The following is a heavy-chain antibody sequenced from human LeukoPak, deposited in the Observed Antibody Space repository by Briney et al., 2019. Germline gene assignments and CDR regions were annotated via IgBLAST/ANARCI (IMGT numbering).Heavy chain of an antibody. CDR2: ISSSGSTI. CDR1: GFTFSSYE. J-gene: IGHJ4*02. Sequence: PGGSLRLSCAASGFTFSSYEMNWVRQAPGKGLEWVSYISSSGSTIYYADSVKGRFTISRDNAKNTMYLQMSSRRDEDTAVYYCARGGRDGYRRFDYWGQGTLVTVSS. V-gene: IGHV3-48*03. CDR3: ARGGRDGYRRFDY. D-gene: IGHD5-24*01.